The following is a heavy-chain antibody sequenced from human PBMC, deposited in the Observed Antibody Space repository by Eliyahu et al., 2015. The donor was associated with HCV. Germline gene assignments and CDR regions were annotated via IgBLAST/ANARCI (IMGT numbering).Heavy chain of an antibody. CDR3: SRGRLITMIWGVTNWFDP. V-gene: IGHV4-34*01. CDR2: ISDRGNT. J-gene: IGHJ5*02. CDR1: GGSXSGYS. D-gene: IGHD3-10*01. Sequence: QVQLKQWGAGLLKPSETLALTCAVYGGSXSGYSWSWXRQSPGKGLEWIGEISDRGNTNYXPSLKSRVIISQDMSKNQFSLNVTSVTAADTAIYYCSRGRLITMIWGVTNWFDPWGQGTLVTVSS.